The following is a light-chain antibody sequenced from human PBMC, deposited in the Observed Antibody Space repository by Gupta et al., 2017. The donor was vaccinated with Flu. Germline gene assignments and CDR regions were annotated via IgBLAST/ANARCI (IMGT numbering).Light chain of an antibody. CDR3: SSYTSSSTLV. J-gene: IGLJ2*01. V-gene: IGLV2-14*01. Sequence: QSALTQPASVSGSPGQSITISCTGTSSDVGGYNYVSWYQQHPGKAPKLMIYEVSKRPSGVSNRFSGSKSGNTASLTISGRQAEDEADYYCSSYTSSSTLVFGGGTKLTVL. CDR1: SSDVGGYNY. CDR2: EVS.